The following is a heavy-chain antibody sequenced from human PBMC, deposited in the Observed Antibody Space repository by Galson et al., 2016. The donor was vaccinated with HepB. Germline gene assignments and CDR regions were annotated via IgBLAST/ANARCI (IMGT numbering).Heavy chain of an antibody. CDR3: AREDWYFDL. V-gene: IGHV4-34*01. CDR1: GGSFSGYS. Sequence: SETLSLTCSVYGGSFSGYSWSWIRQPQGKGLEWVGEVDHNGGTNFNPSLKSRVTMSLDTSKNQFSLKLSSVTAADPAVYFCAREDWYFDLWGRGTLVTVSS. CDR2: VDHNGGT. J-gene: IGHJ2*01.